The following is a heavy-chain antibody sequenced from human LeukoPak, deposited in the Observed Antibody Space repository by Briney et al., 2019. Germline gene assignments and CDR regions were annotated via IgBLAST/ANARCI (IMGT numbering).Heavy chain of an antibody. CDR2: INHSGST. J-gene: IGHJ3*02. V-gene: IGHV4-34*01. CDR1: GGSLSDHF. D-gene: IGHD6-19*01. CDR3: ASGSGWNAFDI. Sequence: SETLSLTCTVSGGSLSDHFWTWIRQPPGEGLEWIGEINHSGSTSFNPSLNSRVTLSIDTSEKQFSLKLSSVTAADTAVYYCASGSGWNAFDIWGQGTMVTVSS.